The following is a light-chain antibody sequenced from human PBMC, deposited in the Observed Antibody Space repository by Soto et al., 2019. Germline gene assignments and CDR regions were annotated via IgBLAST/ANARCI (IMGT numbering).Light chain of an antibody. CDR1: QSLNSY. J-gene: IGKJ4*01. Sequence: EIVLTQSPATLSLSPGERATLSCRASQSLNSYLAWFQQKPGQAPRLLIYYASNRATGIPARFIGSGSGTDFYLTISSLEPADFAVYYCQQRRDWPLTFGGGTQVEIK. CDR2: YAS. V-gene: IGKV3-11*01. CDR3: QQRRDWPLT.